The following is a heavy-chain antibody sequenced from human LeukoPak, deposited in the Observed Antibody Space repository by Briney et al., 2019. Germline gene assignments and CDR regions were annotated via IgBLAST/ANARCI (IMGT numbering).Heavy chain of an antibody. J-gene: IGHJ4*02. CDR3: ARVSGYDWESFYDY. D-gene: IGHD5-12*01. Sequence: SETLSLTCTVSGGSISSSSHYWGWIRQPPGKGLEWIGSMYYRGSTYHNPSLKSRVTISVDTSKNQFSLKLSSVTAADTAMYYCARVSGYDWESFYDYWGQGSLVTVSS. CDR1: GGSISSSSHY. V-gene: IGHV4-39*07. CDR2: MYYRGST.